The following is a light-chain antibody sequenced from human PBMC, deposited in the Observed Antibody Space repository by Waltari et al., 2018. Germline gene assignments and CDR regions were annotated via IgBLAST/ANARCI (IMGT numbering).Light chain of an antibody. Sequence: EIVMTQSPATLSVSPGERAILSCRASQSITSNLAWYQQKPGQAPGLLIYGASTRATDIPGRFSGSGSGTEFNLTISSLQSEDFAVYYCQQYHNWPPLTFGGGTKVEIK. CDR1: QSITSN. CDR3: QQYHNWPPLT. CDR2: GAS. V-gene: IGKV3D-15*01. J-gene: IGKJ4*01.